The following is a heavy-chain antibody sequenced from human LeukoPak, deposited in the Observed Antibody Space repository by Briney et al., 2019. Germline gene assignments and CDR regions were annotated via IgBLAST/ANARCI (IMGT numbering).Heavy chain of an antibody. CDR3: ARDDSIAARGVSAY. J-gene: IGHJ4*02. D-gene: IGHD6-6*01. Sequence: SETLSLTCTVSGGSISGGSDYWSWIRQPAGKGLEWIGRIHTSGRTNYNPSLKSRVTISVDTSKNQFSLKLSSVTAADTAVYYCARDDSIAARGVSAYWGQGTLVTVSS. CDR1: GGSISGGSDY. V-gene: IGHV4-61*02. CDR2: IHTSGRT.